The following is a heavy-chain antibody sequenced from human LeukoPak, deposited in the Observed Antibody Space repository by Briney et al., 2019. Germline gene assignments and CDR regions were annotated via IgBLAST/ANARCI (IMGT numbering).Heavy chain of an antibody. CDR2: INPNSGGT. V-gene: IGHV1-2*02. CDR1: GYSFSGNT. CDR3: AREAGSDY. J-gene: IGHJ4*02. Sequence: ASVRVSCKASGYSFSGNTIHWVRQAPGQGLEWMGWINPNSGGTNYAPKFQGRVTMTRDTSISTAYMELSRLRSDDTAVYYCAREAGSDYWGQGTLVTVSS. D-gene: IGHD6-19*01.